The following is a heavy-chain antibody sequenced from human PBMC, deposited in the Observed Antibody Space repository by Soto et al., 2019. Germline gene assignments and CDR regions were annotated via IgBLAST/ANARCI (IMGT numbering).Heavy chain of an antibody. Sequence: PGGSLRLSCTASGFTFSNYAMSWVRQAPGKGLEWVSAITRTDSTYYADSVKGRFTISRDNSRNTLYLQMNSLGAEDAALYYCAQALLGDVGATDYWGQGTLVTVYS. D-gene: IGHD1-26*01. CDR2: ITRTDST. CDR3: AQALLGDVGATDY. J-gene: IGHJ4*02. V-gene: IGHV3-23*01. CDR1: GFTFSNYA.